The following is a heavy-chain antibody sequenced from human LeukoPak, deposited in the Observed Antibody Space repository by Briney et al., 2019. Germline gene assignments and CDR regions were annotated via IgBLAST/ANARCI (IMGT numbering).Heavy chain of an antibody. CDR2: IKSTGDTT. J-gene: IGHJ4*02. D-gene: IGHD2-2*01. CDR1: GYTFTSYH. V-gene: IGHV1-46*01. CDR3: VREDAHTYYFNF. Sequence: ASVQVSCKTSGYTFTSYHMHWVRQAPGQGLEWVAIIKSTGDTTVYAQKFQGRVTVTRDTSTSTVYMDLSSLSSEDTAVYYCVREDAHTYYFNFWGPGTLVTVSS.